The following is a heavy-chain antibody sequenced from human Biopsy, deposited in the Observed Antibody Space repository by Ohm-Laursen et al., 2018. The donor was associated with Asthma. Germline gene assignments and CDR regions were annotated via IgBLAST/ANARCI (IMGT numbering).Heavy chain of an antibody. CDR2: ISYDGNHK. J-gene: IGHJ4*02. V-gene: IGHV3-30*18. Sequence: SLRLSCSASGFMFRSFGMHWVRQAQGKGLEWVAVISYDGNHKFYEDSVKGRFTISRVNSKNTLYLQMNSLRTEDTAVYYCAKRRGYSGHDNDYWGQGTLVIVSS. D-gene: IGHD5-12*01. CDR3: AKRRGYSGHDNDY. CDR1: GFMFRSFG.